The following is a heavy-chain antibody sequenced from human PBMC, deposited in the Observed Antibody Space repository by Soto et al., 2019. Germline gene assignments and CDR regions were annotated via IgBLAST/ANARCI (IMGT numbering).Heavy chain of an antibody. Sequence: QVQLQEPGPRLVEPSHTLSLNCTVSGASISNGYYSWSWIRQSPGTGLEWIGHIHSGGTTYSNPSLTSRLTISVDMSKNQFSLKLSSLTTADTAVYYCARGPSGDKVDYWGQGTLVTVSS. CDR3: ARGPSGDKVDY. V-gene: IGHV4-30-4*01. J-gene: IGHJ4*02. CDR2: IHSGGTT. D-gene: IGHD1-26*01. CDR1: GASISNGYYS.